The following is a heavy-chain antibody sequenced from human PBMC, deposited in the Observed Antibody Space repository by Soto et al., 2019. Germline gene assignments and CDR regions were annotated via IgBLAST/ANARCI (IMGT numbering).Heavy chain of an antibody. V-gene: IGHV3-64D*06. J-gene: IGHJ6*02. CDR3: VKIMGGYSYYYGMDV. Sequence: GGSLRLSCSASGFTFSSYAMHWVRQAPGKGLEYVSAISSNGGSTYYAGSVKGRFTISRDNSKNTLYLQMSSLRAEDTAVYYCVKIMGGYSYYYGMDVWGQGTTVTVSS. CDR2: ISSNGGST. D-gene: IGHD5-18*01. CDR1: GFTFSSYA.